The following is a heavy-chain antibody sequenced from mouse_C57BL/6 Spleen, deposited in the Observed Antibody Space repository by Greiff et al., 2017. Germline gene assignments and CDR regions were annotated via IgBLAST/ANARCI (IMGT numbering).Heavy chain of an antibody. Sequence: QVQLQQPGAELVKPGASVKMSCKASGYTFTSYWITWVKQRPGQGLEWIGDIYPGSGSTKYNEKFKSKATLTVDTSSSTAYMQLSSLTSEDSAVYYCARKGYYYGSSYEGDYWGQGASVTVSS. D-gene: IGHD1-1*01. CDR2: IYPGSGST. CDR3: ARKGYYYGSSYEGDY. CDR1: GYTFTSYW. V-gene: IGHV1-55*01. J-gene: IGHJ4*01.